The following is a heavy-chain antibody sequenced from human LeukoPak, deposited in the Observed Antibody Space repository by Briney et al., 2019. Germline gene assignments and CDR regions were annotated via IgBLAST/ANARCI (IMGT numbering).Heavy chain of an antibody. CDR3: ARVTTVITFYYYYYMDV. D-gene: IGHD4-17*01. V-gene: IGHV3-53*01. Sequence: TGGSLRLSCAPSGFSVSSNYMNWLRQAPGKGLEWVSVNTRDGSIYYADSVKGRFTISRDNAKNSLYLQMNSLRAEDTAVYYCARVTTVITFYYYYYMDVWGKGTTVTVSS. CDR2: NTRDGSI. J-gene: IGHJ6*03. CDR1: GFSVSSNY.